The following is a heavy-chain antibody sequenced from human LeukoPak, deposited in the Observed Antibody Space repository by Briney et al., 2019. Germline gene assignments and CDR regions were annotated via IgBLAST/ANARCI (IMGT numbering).Heavy chain of an antibody. V-gene: IGHV3-30*18. J-gene: IGHJ4*02. D-gene: IGHD3-16*01. CDR3: AKGHWGDYYDY. CDR1: GFTFSSYG. CDR2: ISYDGSNK. Sequence: GGSLRLSCAASGFTFSSYGMHWVRQAPGKGLEWVAVISYDGSNKYCADSVKGRFTISRDNSKNTLYLQMNSLRAEDTAVYYCAKGHWGDYYDYWGQGTLVTVSS.